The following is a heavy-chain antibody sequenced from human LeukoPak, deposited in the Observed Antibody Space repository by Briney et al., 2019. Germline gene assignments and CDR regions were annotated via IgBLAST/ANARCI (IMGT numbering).Heavy chain of an antibody. V-gene: IGHV3-23*01. J-gene: IGHJ4*02. CDR1: GFTFSSYA. CDR3: ANQQWLDYYLDY. Sequence: PGGSLRLSCAASGFTFSSYAMSWVRQAPGKGLEWVSAISGSGGSTYYADSVKGRFTISRDNSKNTLYLQMNSLRAEDTAVYYCANQQWLDYYLDYWGQGTLVTVSS. D-gene: IGHD6-19*01. CDR2: ISGSGGST.